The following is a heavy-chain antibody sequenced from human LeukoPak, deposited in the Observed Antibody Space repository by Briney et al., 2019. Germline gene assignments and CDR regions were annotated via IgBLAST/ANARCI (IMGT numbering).Heavy chain of an antibody. CDR3: ARLSSSSWYGFSWFDP. CDR1: GYTFTNYW. V-gene: IGHV5-51*01. J-gene: IGHJ5*02. D-gene: IGHD6-13*01. Sequence: GESLKISCKASGYTFTNYWIEWVRHTPGKGLEWMGIIYPGDSDTRYSPSFQGQVTISADKSISTAYLQWSSLKASDTAMYYCARLSSSSWYGFSWFDPWGQGTLVTVSS. CDR2: IYPGDSDT.